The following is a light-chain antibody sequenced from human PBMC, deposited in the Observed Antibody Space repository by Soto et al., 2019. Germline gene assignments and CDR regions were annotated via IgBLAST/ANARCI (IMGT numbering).Light chain of an antibody. CDR1: HNASANY. J-gene: IGKJ1*01. V-gene: IGKV3-20*01. CDR3: HKYASSPPT. Sequence: EIVFRYSTCPLSLTIDVKPAFFCRAGHNASANYIAWYQQKPGQAPRLLMSRASNMATGIPDGFTGSGSGTDFTLTISRLEPEDFAAYYCHKYASSPPTSGQGSKVDIK. CDR2: RAS.